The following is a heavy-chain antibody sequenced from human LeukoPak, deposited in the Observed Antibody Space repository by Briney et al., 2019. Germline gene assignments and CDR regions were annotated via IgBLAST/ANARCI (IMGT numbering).Heavy chain of an antibody. CDR1: GFTFIRYW. D-gene: IGHD4/OR15-4a*01. CDR3: ARDYGA. CDR2: INSDGYST. J-gene: IGHJ5*02. V-gene: IGHV3-74*01. Sequence: GALSLSCAASGFTFIRYWMHWVRPAPGKGLVWVSRINSDGYSTTYADSVKGRFTISRDNAKNTLYLQMNSLRADDTAVYYCARDYGAWGQGTLVTVSP.